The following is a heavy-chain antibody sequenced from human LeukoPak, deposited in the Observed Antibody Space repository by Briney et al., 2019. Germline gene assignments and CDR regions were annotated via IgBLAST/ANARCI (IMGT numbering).Heavy chain of an antibody. V-gene: IGHV3-30*02. CDR2: IRYDGSNK. Sequence: GGSLRLSCAASGFTFSSYDIHWVRQTPGKGLEWVAFIRYDGSNKYYADSVRGRFTISRDNSKNTLYLQMNSLRAEDTAVYYCARDRGYVDYWGQGTLVTVSS. J-gene: IGHJ4*02. CDR3: ARDRGYVDY. D-gene: IGHD3-10*01. CDR1: GFTFSSYD.